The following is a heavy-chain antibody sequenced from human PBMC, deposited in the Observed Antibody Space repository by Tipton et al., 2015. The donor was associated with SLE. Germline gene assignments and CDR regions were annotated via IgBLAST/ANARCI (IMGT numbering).Heavy chain of an antibody. CDR1: GFTFSNYA. D-gene: IGHD3-10*01. CDR3: AGGLLWFREPFDY. Sequence: SLRLSCAAPGFTFSNYAMHWVRQAPGKGLEWVAAISYDGSNKYYADSVKGRFTVSRDNSKNTLYLQMNSLRAEDTAVHYCAGGLLWFREPFDYWGQGTLVAVSS. V-gene: IGHV3-30*04. CDR2: ISYDGSNK. J-gene: IGHJ4*02.